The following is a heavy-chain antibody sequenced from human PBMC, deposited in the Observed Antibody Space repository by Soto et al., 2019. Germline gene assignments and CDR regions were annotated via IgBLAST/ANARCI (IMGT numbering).Heavy chain of an antibody. CDR2: IKSKTHGGTA. D-gene: IGHD2-2*01. CDR3: ITIPLGYCFTSTCYSYFDY. CDR1: EVTFGNYS. V-gene: IGHV3-15*07. Sequence: GVSIRLCCTASEVTFGNYSMNWVRKAPRKGLEWVGRIKSKTHGGTADYAAPVKGRFTISRDDSKNTLYLQMDGLKTEDTAVYFCITIPLGYCFTSTCYSYFDYWGQGTLVTVSS. J-gene: IGHJ4*02.